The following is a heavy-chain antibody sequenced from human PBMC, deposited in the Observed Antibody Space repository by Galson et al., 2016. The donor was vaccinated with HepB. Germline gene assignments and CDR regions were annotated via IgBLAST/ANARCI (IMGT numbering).Heavy chain of an antibody. Sequence: SLRLSCAASGFTFSTYWMHWVRQAPGKGLEWVAIIKQDGSEEYYVDSVKGRFTISRDNAKNSLYLQMNSRRAEDTAVYYCARRRGSGSPDYWGQGTLVTVSS. V-gene: IGHV3-7*05. CDR2: IKQDGSEE. J-gene: IGHJ4*02. CDR3: ARRRGSGSPDY. D-gene: IGHD3-10*01. CDR1: GFTFSTYW.